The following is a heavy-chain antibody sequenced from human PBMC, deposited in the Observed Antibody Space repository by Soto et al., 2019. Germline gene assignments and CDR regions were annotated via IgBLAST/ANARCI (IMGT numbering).Heavy chain of an antibody. Sequence: GGSLRLSCAASGFTFSSYAMHWVRQAPGKGLEWVAVISYDGSNKYYADSVKGRFTIPRDNSKNTLYLQMNSLRAEDTAVYYCARGGVVVPAAHYYYYGMDVWGQGTTVTVSS. D-gene: IGHD2-2*01. J-gene: IGHJ6*02. V-gene: IGHV3-30-3*01. CDR2: ISYDGSNK. CDR3: ARGGVVVPAAHYYYYGMDV. CDR1: GFTFSSYA.